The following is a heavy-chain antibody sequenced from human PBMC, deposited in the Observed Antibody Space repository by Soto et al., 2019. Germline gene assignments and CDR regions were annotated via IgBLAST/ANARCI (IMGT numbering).Heavy chain of an antibody. V-gene: IGHV3-74*03. CDR2: ISSDGSST. J-gene: IGHJ4*02. CDR3: ATAGTGTFTY. Sequence: EGQLVESGGCLVQPGGSLRLSCAASGFTFSGSWMHWVRQAPGKGLVWVSRISSDGSSTTYADSVKGRFTISRDNAKNMLYLQMNSLRAEDTAVYYCATAGTGTFTYWGQGTLATVSS. CDR1: GFTFSGSW. D-gene: IGHD1-1*01.